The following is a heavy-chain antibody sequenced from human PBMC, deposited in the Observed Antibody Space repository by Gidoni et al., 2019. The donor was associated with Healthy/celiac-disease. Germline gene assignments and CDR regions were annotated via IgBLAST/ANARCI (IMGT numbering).Heavy chain of an antibody. Sequence: EVQLLESGGGGVQPGGSLRLPGAASGFNVSSYAMSWVRQAPGKGLEWVSAISGSGGSTYYADSVKGRFTISRDNSKNTLYLQMNSLRAEDTAVYYCAKDCSGIVVVTANDYWGQGTLVTVSS. CDR3: AKDCSGIVVVTANDY. V-gene: IGHV3-23*01. D-gene: IGHD2-21*02. CDR1: GFNVSSYA. J-gene: IGHJ4*02. CDR2: ISGSGGST.